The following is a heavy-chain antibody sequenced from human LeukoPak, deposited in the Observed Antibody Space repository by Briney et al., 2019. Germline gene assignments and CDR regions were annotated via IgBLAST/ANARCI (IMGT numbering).Heavy chain of an antibody. CDR3: ARVAAEVVGVPGAIGFGWLRRDYYYMDV. V-gene: IGHV1-46*01. D-gene: IGHD2-2*02. CDR2: INPSGGST. CDR1: GYTFTSYY. J-gene: IGHJ6*03. Sequence: ASVKVSCKASGYTFTSYYIHWVRQAPGEGLEWMGIINPSGGSTSYAQKFQGRVTMTRDMSTSTVYMELSSLRSEDTAVYYCARVAAEVVGVPGAIGFGWLRRDYYYMDVWGKGTTVTISS.